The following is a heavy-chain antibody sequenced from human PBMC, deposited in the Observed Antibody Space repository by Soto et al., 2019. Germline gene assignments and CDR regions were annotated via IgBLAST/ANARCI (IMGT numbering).Heavy chain of an antibody. Sequence: SETLSLTCNVSGGSITNYYWSWIRQPPGKGLEWIGYIYHTATTNYNPSLKSRVTMLVDTSKNQFSLKLSSVTAADTAVYYCAKGLSCGDCYYYYYYGMDVWGQGTTVTVSS. CDR2: IYHTATT. J-gene: IGHJ6*02. V-gene: IGHV4-4*09. D-gene: IGHD2-21*02. CDR1: GGSITNYY. CDR3: AKGLSCGDCYYYYYYGMDV.